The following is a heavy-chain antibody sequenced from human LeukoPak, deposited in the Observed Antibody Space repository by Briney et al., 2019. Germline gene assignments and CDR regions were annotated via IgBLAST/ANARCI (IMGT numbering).Heavy chain of an antibody. V-gene: IGHV5-51*01. CDR1: GYTFTTYW. CDR3: ASLLLGYCTGTTCPFDY. D-gene: IGHD2-8*02. Sequence: GESLKISCQGFGYTFTTYWIVWVRQMPGKGLEWMGLIYPGDSDTRYSPSFQGQVTISADKSINTAYLQWGSLKGSDTAMYYCASLLLGYCTGTTCPFDYWGQGTLVTVSS. CDR2: IYPGDSDT. J-gene: IGHJ4*02.